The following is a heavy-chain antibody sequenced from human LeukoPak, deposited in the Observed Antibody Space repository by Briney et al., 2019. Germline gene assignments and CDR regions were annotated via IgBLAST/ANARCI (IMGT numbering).Heavy chain of an antibody. CDR2: ISYTGST. D-gene: IGHD5-18*01. CDR1: GVSINSGGYY. J-gene: IGHJ4*02. V-gene: IGHV4-31*03. CDR3: ARLDTSVSPDFHH. Sequence: SQTLSLTCTVSGVSINSGGYYWSWIRQHPGKGLEWIAYISYTGSTYHNPSLKRRVAMSLDASQNQFSLKLSSVTAAGSAVYYCARLDTSVSPDFHHWGQGTLVTVSS.